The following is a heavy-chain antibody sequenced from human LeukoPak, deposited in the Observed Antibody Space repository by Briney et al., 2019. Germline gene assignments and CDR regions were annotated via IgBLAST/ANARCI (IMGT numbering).Heavy chain of an antibody. CDR3: ARDAKIIAAAGTPGY. Sequence: GGSLRLSCAASGFTFSSYSMTWVRQAPGKGLEWVSSISSSSSYIYYADSVKGRFTISRDNAKNSLYLQMNSLRAEDTAVYYCARDAKIIAAAGTPGYWGQGTLVTVSS. D-gene: IGHD6-13*01. CDR2: ISSSSSYI. J-gene: IGHJ4*02. CDR1: GFTFSSYS. V-gene: IGHV3-21*01.